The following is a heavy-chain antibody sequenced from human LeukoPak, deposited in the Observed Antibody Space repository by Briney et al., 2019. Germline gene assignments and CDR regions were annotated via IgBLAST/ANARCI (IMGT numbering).Heavy chain of an antibody. J-gene: IGHJ4*02. Sequence: SGALSLTCTVSGGSLSTTSWWVWLRPPPGKGLEWIGEVHYSGGGNNNYNPALKSVATISIDTSRNQFSLNLRSVTAADTAVYFCARDNPRATGYSSGSTFDFWGQGILVTVSS. CDR1: GGSLSTTSW. V-gene: IGHV4-4*02. CDR3: ARDNPRATGYSSGSTFDF. D-gene: IGHD6-19*01. CDR2: VHYSGGGNN.